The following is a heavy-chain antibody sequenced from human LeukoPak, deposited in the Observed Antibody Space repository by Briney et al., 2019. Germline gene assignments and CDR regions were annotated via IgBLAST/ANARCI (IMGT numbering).Heavy chain of an antibody. CDR2: ITGSGGGT. V-gene: IGHV3-23*01. J-gene: IGHJ4*02. CDR1: GFTFSSYA. CDR3: ARGRIVGAVEPDY. Sequence: GGSLRLSCAASGFTFSSYAMSWVRQAPGKGLEWVSTITGSGGGTYYADSVKGRFTISRDNSKNTLYLQMNSLKAEDTAIYYCARGRIVGAVEPDYWGQGTLVTVSS. D-gene: IGHD1-26*01.